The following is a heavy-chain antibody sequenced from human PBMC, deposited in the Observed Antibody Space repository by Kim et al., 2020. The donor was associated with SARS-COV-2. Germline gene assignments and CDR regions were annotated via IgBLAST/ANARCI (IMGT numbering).Heavy chain of an antibody. J-gene: IGHJ4*02. CDR1: GFAVSSNY. CDR3: ARGLGGGGGGSYSFDY. CDR2: IYSGHNT. Sequence: GGSLRLSCAASGFAVSSNYMTWVRQAPGKGLEWVSVIYSGHNTYYADSVKGRFTISRDNSKNTLWLQMNSLRAEDTAVYYCARGLGGGGGGSYSFDYWGQGTLVTVSS. D-gene: IGHD6-19*01. V-gene: IGHV3-53*01.